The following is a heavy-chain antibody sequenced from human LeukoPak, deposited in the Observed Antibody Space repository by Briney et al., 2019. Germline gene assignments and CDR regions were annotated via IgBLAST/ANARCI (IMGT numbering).Heavy chain of an antibody. CDR2: IYYSGST. CDR3: AREGGISAFDI. D-gene: IGHD3-10*01. Sequence: SETLSLTCTVSGGSISSSSYYWGWIRQPPGTGLEWLGSIYYSGSTYYNPSLKSRVTISVDTSKNQFSLKLSSVTAADTAVYYCAREGGISAFDIWGQGTMVTVSS. V-gene: IGHV4-39*07. J-gene: IGHJ3*02. CDR1: GGSISSSSYY.